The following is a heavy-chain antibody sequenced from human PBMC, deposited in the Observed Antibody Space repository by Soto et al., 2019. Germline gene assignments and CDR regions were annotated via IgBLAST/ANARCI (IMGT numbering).Heavy chain of an antibody. J-gene: IGHJ5*02. CDR1: GFTFSSYA. V-gene: IGHV3-30-3*01. CDR2: ISYDGSNK. Sequence: GESLKISCAASGFTFSSYAMHWVRQAPGKGLEWVAVISYDGSNKYYADSVKGRFTISRDNSKNTLYLQMNSLRAEDTAVYYCARDSGSQGWFDPWGQGTLVTISS. CDR3: ARDSGSQGWFDP. D-gene: IGHD1-26*01.